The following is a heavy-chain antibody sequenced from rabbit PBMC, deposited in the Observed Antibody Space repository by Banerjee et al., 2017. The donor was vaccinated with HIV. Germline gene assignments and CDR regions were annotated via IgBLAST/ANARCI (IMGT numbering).Heavy chain of an antibody. D-gene: IGHD4-1*01. CDR1: GFSFSNYW. V-gene: IGHV1S45*01. J-gene: IGHJ4*01. CDR3: ARDLAGVIGWNFNF. CDR2: IYTGGSA. Sequence: QDQLEESGGGLVKPEGSLTLTCTASGFSFSNYWICWVRQAPGKGLEWIACIYTGGSAYYASWVNGRFSISKTSSTTVTLQMTSLTAADTATYFCARDLAGVIGWNFNFWGPGTLVTVS.